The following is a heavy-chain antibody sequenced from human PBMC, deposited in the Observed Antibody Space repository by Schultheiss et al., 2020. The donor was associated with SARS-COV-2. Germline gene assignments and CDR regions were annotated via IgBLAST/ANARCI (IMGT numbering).Heavy chain of an antibody. J-gene: IGHJ4*02. CDR3: ARGPRSFTPGMAVLFKATFDY. CDR1: GGSFSGYY. CDR2: INHSGST. D-gene: IGHD6-19*01. V-gene: IGHV4-34*01. Sequence: SETLSLTCAVYGGSFSGYYWSWIRQPPGKGLEWIGEINHSGSTNYNPSLKSRVTISVDTSKNQFSLKLSSVTAADTAVYYCARGPRSFTPGMAVLFKATFDYWGQGTLVTVSS.